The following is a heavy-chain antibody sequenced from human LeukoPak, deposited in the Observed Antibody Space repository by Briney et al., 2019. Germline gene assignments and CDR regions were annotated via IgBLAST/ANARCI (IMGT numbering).Heavy chain of an antibody. CDR2: INHSGST. D-gene: IGHD3-22*01. J-gene: IGHJ3*02. Sequence: SETLSLTCAVYGGSFSGYYWSWIRQPPGKGLEWIGEINHSGSTNYNPSLKSRVTISVDTSKNQFSLKLSSVTAADTAVYYCARGGSYYYDGSGKVYAFDIWGQGTMVTVSS. CDR1: GGSFSGYY. CDR3: ARGGSYYYDGSGKVYAFDI. V-gene: IGHV4-34*01.